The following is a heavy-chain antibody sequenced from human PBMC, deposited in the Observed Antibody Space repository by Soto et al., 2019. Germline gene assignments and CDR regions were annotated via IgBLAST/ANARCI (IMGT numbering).Heavy chain of an antibody. CDR1: GYTFTSYG. D-gene: IGHD2-2*01. CDR2: ISAFNGNT. CDR3: ARAARYCSTMSCFSSFYWFDP. V-gene: IGHV1-18*04. J-gene: IGHJ5*02. Sequence: ASVKVSCKASGYTFTSYGFSWVRQAPGQGLEWMGWISAFNGNTNYAQKFQGRVSMTTEKSTSTAYMELRGLTSDDTALYYCARAARYCSTMSCFSSFYWFDPWGQGTLVTVSS.